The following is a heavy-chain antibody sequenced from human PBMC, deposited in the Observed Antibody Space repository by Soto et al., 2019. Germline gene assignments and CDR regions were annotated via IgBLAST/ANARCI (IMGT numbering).Heavy chain of an antibody. CDR1: GYTFTNYY. Sequence: QVQLVQSGAEVKKPGASVKVSCKASGYTFTNYYMHWVRQAPRQGLEWLGIINPRGGSTGYAQKSQGRVTMTSETSTSTVYRELSSLRSEDTAVYYCARGDGRGSSGFYYYYGMDVWGHGTTVTVSS. J-gene: IGHJ6*02. V-gene: IGHV1-46*01. CDR3: ARGDGRGSSGFYYYYGMDV. D-gene: IGHD6-25*01. CDR2: INPRGGST.